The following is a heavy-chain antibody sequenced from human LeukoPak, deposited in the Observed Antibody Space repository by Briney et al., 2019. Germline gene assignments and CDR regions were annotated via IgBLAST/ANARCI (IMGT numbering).Heavy chain of an antibody. CDR2: IYPGDSDT. CDR3: ARGNRYCSGGSCSGQYWFDP. CDR1: GYSFTRYW. J-gene: IGHJ5*02. D-gene: IGHD2-15*01. V-gene: IGHV5-51*01. Sequence: GESLKISCKGSGYSFTRYWIGWVRQMPGKGLEWMWIIYPGDSDTRYSPSFQGQVTISADKSISTAYLQWSSLKASDTAMYYCARGNRYCSGGSCSGQYWFDPWGQGTLVTVSS.